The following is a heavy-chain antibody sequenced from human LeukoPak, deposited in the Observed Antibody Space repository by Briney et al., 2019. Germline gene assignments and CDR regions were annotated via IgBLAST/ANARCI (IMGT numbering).Heavy chain of an antibody. V-gene: IGHV1-69*13. J-gene: IGHJ4*02. CDR3: ARTSYDYVWGSYRLFDY. CDR2: IIPIFGTA. D-gene: IGHD3-16*02. CDR1: GGTFSYA. Sequence: GASVKVSCKASGGTFSYAISWVRQAPGQGLEWMGGIIPIFGTANYAQKFQGRVTITADESTSTAYMELSSLRSEDTAVYYCARTSYDYVWGSYRLFDYWGQGTLVTVSS.